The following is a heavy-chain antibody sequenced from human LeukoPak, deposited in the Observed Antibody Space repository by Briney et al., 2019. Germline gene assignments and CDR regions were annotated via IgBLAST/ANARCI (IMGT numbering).Heavy chain of an antibody. CDR2: ISSSSSYI. V-gene: IGHV3-21*01. Sequence: GGSLRLSCAASGFTFSSYNMNWVRQAPGKGLEWVSSISSSSSYIYYADSVKGRFTISRDNSINTIYLQMNGLRDEDTAVYYCARDGKRYSEWPNNWFDPWGQGTLVTVSS. D-gene: IGHD3-9*01. CDR3: ARDGKRYSEWPNNWFDP. J-gene: IGHJ5*02. CDR1: GFTFSSYN.